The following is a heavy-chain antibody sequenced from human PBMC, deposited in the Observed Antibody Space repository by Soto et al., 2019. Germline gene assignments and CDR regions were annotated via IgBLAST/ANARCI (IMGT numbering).Heavy chain of an antibody. CDR3: GRSVVGATGEILYNAMDV. D-gene: IGHD1-26*01. CDR2: SNAANGDT. J-gene: IGHJ6*02. Sequence: QVQLVQSGAEVKKPGASVQVSCKASGYTFTSYALHWVRQARGERPEWMGWSNAANGDTKYSKKIKGRVTITRDTSASTGYMELSSLRSEDTAVYFCGRSVVGATGEILYNAMDVWGQGTTVTVSS. CDR1: GYTFTSYA. V-gene: IGHV1-3*01.